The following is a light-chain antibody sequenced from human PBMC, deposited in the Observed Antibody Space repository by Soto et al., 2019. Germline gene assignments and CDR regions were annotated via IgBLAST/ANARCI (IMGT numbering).Light chain of an antibody. J-gene: IGKJ1*01. CDR3: KQYYNIPKT. CDR1: QSVLYSSNNKNY. V-gene: IGKV4-1*01. Sequence: DIVMMQSPDSLAVSLGERATINCKSSQSVLYSSNNKNYLAWYQHKPGQPHKLLIYWAYTRESGVHDRFSGSGSGTDFTLTIRSLQAEDVAVYYCKQYYNIPKTVGQGTKVDNK. CDR2: WAY.